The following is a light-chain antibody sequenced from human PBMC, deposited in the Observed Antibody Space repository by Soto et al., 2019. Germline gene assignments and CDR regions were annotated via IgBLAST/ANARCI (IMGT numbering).Light chain of an antibody. J-gene: IGLJ3*02. CDR2: GNS. CDR1: SSNIGAGYA. V-gene: IGLV1-40*01. Sequence: QAVLTQPPSVSGAPGQRVTISCTVSSSNIGAGYAVHWYQQLPGTAPKLLIYGNSNRPSGVPDRFSGSKSGTSASLAITGLQAEDEADYYCQSYDSGLSGSVFGGGTKVTVL. CDR3: QSYDSGLSGSV.